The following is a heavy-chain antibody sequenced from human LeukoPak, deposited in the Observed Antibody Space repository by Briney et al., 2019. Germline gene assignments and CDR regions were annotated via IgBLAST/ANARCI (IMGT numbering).Heavy chain of an antibody. D-gene: IGHD3-10*01. CDR3: ARVRARQSAYYFDY. Sequence: ASVKVSCKASGGTFSSYAISWVRQAPGQGLEWMGGIIPIFGTANYAQKFQGRVTITADESTSTAYMELSSLRSEDTAVYYCARVRARQSAYYFDYWGQGTLVTVSS. V-gene: IGHV1-69*13. J-gene: IGHJ4*02. CDR1: GGTFSSYA. CDR2: IIPIFGTA.